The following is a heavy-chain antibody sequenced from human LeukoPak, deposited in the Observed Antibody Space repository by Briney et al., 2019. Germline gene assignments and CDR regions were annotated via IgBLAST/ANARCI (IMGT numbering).Heavy chain of an antibody. CDR2: ISSSSNYI. D-gene: IGHD3-3*01. V-gene: IGHV3-21*01. CDR1: GFTFSSNS. CDR3: ARDRAISPYYFDY. J-gene: IGHJ4*02. Sequence: GGSLRLSCAASGFTFSSNSMNWVRQAPGEGLEWVSSISSSSNYIYYADSVKGRFTISRDNAKNSLYLQMNSLRAEDTAVYYCARDRAISPYYFDYWGQGALVTVSS.